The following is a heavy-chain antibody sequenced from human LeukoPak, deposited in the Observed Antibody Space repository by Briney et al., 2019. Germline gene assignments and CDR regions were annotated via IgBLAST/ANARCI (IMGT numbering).Heavy chain of an antibody. J-gene: IGHJ3*02. CDR2: ITSSSSNI. CDR3: AGDKSYAFDI. CDR1: GFTFSSYS. V-gene: IGHV3-48*01. Sequence: GGSLRLSCVASGFTFSSYSMNWVRQAPGKGLEWVSYITSSSSNIHYADSVKGRFTISRDNAKNSLYLQMNSLRAEDTAVYYCAGDKSYAFDIWGQGTTVTVSS.